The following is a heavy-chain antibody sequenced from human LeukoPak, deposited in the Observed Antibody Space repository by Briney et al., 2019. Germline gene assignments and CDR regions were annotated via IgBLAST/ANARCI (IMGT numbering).Heavy chain of an antibody. Sequence: ASVKVSCKASGYTFTGYYMYWVRQAPGQGLEWMGWINPNSGGTNYAQKFQGRVTMTRDTSISTAYMELSRLTSDDTAVYYCASDGGSVGVTAYDVDYWGQGTLVTVYS. V-gene: IGHV1-2*02. CDR3: ASDGGSVGVTAYDVDY. J-gene: IGHJ4*02. CDR1: GYTFTGYY. CDR2: INPNSGGT. D-gene: IGHD1-26*01.